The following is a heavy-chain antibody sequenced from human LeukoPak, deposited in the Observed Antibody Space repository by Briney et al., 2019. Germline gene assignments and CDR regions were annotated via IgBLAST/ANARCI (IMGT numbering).Heavy chain of an antibody. CDR1: GGSISSGYY. D-gene: IGHD3-3*01. Sequence: TASETLSLTCTVSGGSISSGYYWGWIRQPPGKGLEWIGSIYHSGSTYYNPSLKSRVTISVDTSKNQFSLKLSSVTAADPAVYYCAGPLDFWSGYHSYYFDYWGQGTLVTVSS. CDR2: IYHSGST. J-gene: IGHJ4*02. CDR3: AGPLDFWSGYHSYYFDY. V-gene: IGHV4-38-2*02.